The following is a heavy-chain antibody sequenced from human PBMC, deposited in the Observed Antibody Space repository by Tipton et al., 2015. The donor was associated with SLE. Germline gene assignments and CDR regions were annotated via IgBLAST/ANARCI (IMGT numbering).Heavy chain of an antibody. CDR3: ARRLGASAFDI. CDR1: GGTFSSYA. J-gene: IGHJ3*02. CDR2: IIPTFGTA. D-gene: IGHD4-11*01. Sequence: EGKKKGSSVKVSCKASGGTFSSYAISWVRQAPGQGLEWMGGIIPTFGTANYAQKFQGRVTITADKSTSTAYMELSSLRSEDTAVYYCARRLGASAFDIWGQGTMVTVSS. V-gene: IGHV1-69*06.